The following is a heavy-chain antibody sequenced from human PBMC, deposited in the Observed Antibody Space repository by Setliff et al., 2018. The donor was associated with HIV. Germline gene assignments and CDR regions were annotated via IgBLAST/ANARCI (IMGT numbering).Heavy chain of an antibody. CDR1: GFTFNSYW. D-gene: IGHD3-10*01. CDR3: ARKLRPGHGVDV. J-gene: IGHJ6*02. CDR2: ISGNGGNT. Sequence: GGSLRLSCVASGFTFNSYWMYWVRQAPGKGLEYVSAISGNGGNTYYTDSVKGRFTISRDNAKNTLYLQMNSLRADDTATYYCARKLRPGHGVDVWGQGTTVTVSS. V-gene: IGHV3-64*04.